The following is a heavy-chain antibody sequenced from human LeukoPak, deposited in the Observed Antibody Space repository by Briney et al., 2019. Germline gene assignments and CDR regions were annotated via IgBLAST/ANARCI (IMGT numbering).Heavy chain of an antibody. V-gene: IGHV3-23*01. D-gene: IGHD3-10*01. J-gene: IGHJ4*02. CDR1: GFTFSNYA. CDR3: AKGPRTVRFGDRHKGMFDY. Sequence: GSLRLSCAASGFTFSNYAMNWVRQAPGKGLEWVSVISGSGSSIYYADSVKGRFTISRDNSKNTLYLQMNSLRAEDTAVYYCAKGPRTVRFGDRHKGMFDYWGRGTLVTVSS. CDR2: ISGSGSSI.